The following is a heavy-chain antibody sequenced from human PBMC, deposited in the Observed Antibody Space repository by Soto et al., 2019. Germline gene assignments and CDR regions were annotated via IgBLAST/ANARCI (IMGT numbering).Heavy chain of an antibody. CDR1: GFTFSSYA. CDR2: ISGSGGST. CDR3: AKDLYYYDSSGSLAFDI. D-gene: IGHD3-22*01. V-gene: IGHV3-23*01. J-gene: IGHJ3*02. Sequence: PGGSLRLSCAASGFTFSSYAMSWVRRAPGKGLEWVSAISGSGGSTYYADSVKGRFTISRDNSKNTLYLQMNSLRAEDTAVYYCAKDLYYYDSSGSLAFDIWGQGTMVTVSS.